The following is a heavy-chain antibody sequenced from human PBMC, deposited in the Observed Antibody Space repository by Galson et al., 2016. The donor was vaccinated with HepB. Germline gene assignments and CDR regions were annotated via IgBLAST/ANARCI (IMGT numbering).Heavy chain of an antibody. CDR3: VRDHSVVPTTAYNWFDP. CDR1: GFAFSSHW. J-gene: IGHJ5*02. CDR2: INSDGTIS. Sequence: LSLSCAASGFAFSSHWMHWVRQDLGKGLVWVSRINSDGTISNYADSVKGRFTISRDNAKNTLYLQMNGLRAEDTAVYFCVRDHSVVPTTAYNWFDPWGRGTLVTVSS. V-gene: IGHV3-74*01. D-gene: IGHD4-23*01.